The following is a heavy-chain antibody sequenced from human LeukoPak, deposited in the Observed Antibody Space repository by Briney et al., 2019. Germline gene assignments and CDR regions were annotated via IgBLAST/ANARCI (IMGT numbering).Heavy chain of an antibody. V-gene: IGHV1-69*06. CDR2: IIPIFGTA. CDR1: GGTFSSYA. D-gene: IGHD3-10*01. J-gene: IGHJ5*02. Sequence: GASVKVSCKASGGTFSSYAISWVRQAPGQGLEWMGGIIPIFGTANYAQEFQGRVTITADKSTSTAYMELSSLRSEDTAVYYCARVVVRGSNWFDPWGQGTLVTVSS. CDR3: ARVVVRGSNWFDP.